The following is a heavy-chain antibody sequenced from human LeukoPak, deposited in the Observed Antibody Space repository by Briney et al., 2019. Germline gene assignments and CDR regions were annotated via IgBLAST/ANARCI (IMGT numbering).Heavy chain of an antibody. J-gene: IGHJ6*02. CDR2: INPNSGGT. V-gene: IGHV1-2*02. CDR3: ARGGVSSSWYETDYYYYYGMDV. CDR1: GYTFTGYY. Sequence: GASVKVSCKASGYTFTGYYMHWVRQAPGQGLEWMGWINPNSGGTNYAQKFQGRVTMTRDTSISTAYMELSRLGSDDTAVYYCARGGVSSSWYETDYYYYYGMDVWGQGTTVTVSS. D-gene: IGHD6-13*01.